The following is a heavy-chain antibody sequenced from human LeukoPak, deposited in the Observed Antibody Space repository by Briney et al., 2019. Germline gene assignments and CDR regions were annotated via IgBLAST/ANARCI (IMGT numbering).Heavy chain of an antibody. J-gene: IGHJ6*03. CDR1: GFTFSYYE. D-gene: IGHD1-26*01. Sequence: GGSLRLSCAVSGFTFSYYEMNWVRQAPGKGLEWVSYISSSGSTIYYADSVKGRFTISRDNAKNSLYLQMNSLRAEDSALYYCARSELLGYYYYYMDVWGKGTTVTVSS. V-gene: IGHV3-48*03. CDR2: ISSSGSTI. CDR3: ARSELLGYYYYYMDV.